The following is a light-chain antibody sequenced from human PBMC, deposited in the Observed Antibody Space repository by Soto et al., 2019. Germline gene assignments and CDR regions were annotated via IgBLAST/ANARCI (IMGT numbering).Light chain of an antibody. CDR1: QSVSNSY. CDR2: GAS. V-gene: IGKV3-20*01. Sequence: EIVLTQSPGTLSLSPGERATLSCRASQSVSNSYLAWYQQKPGQAPRLLIYGASSRATGIPDRFSGSGSGTDFTLTISRLETEDFAVYYCQLYDSSSWTFGQGTKVDIK. CDR3: QLYDSSSWT. J-gene: IGKJ1*01.